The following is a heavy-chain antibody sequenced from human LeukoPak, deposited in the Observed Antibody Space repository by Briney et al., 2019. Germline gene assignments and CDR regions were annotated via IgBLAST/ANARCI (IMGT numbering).Heavy chain of an antibody. V-gene: IGHV1-18*04. Sequence: ASVKVSCKASGYTFTGYYMHWVRQAPGQGLEWMGWISAYNGNTNYAQKLQGRVTMTTDTSTSTAYMELRSLRSDDTAVYYCARVVDTAMVPYFDYWGQGTLVTVSS. D-gene: IGHD5-18*01. CDR3: ARVVDTAMVPYFDY. CDR1: GYTFTGYY. CDR2: ISAYNGNT. J-gene: IGHJ4*02.